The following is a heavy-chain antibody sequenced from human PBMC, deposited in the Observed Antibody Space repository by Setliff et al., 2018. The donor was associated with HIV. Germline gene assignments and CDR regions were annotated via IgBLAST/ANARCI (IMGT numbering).Heavy chain of an antibody. J-gene: IGHJ4*02. V-gene: IGHV3-33*01. CDR2: IWYDGSKR. CDR3: TTAGKWGIRGITVHY. Sequence: SLRLSCVVSGLTFSTYGMHWVRQAPGKGLEWVATIWYDGSKRYYADSVQGRFIISRDNSKNTLYLQMNSLRAEDTGLYYCTTAGKWGIRGITVHYWGQGTPVTVSS. CDR1: GLTFSTYG. D-gene: IGHD3-16*01.